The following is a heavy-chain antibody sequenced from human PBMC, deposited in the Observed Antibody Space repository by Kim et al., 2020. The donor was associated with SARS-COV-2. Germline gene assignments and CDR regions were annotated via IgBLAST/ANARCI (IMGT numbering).Heavy chain of an antibody. CDR3: ARSYSSGRPFDP. D-gene: IGHD3-22*01. V-gene: IGHV3-7*03. Sequence: GGSLRLSCAVSGFTFSTSWMGWVRQAPGLGLEWVANIDQNGNQKYYVDSVKGRFTISRDNANNSLYLQMRFLGVEDTAVYFCARSYSSGRPFDPWGQGTL. CDR2: IDQNGNQK. CDR1: GFTFSTSW. J-gene: IGHJ5*02.